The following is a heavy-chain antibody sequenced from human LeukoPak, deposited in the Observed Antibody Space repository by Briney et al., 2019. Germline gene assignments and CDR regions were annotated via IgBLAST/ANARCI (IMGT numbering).Heavy chain of an antibody. V-gene: IGHV3-30-3*01. J-gene: IGHJ2*01. Sequence: GGSLRLSCAASGFTFSNSAMHWVRQAPGKGLEWVALISYDGSSKYYADSVKGRFTISRDNSKNTLYLQMNSLRAEDTAVYYCARDRDGSGSYSWYFDLWGRGTLVTVSS. CDR2: ISYDGSSK. CDR3: ARDRDGSGSYSWYFDL. CDR1: GFTFSNSA. D-gene: IGHD3-10*01.